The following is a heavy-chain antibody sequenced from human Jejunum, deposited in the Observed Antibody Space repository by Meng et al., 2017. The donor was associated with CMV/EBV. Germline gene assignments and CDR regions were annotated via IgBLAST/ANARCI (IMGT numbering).Heavy chain of an antibody. D-gene: IGHD3-16*01. CDR2: IFYSGSANYNT. V-gene: IGHV4-59*08. CDR3: ARHEGDYNY. J-gene: IGHJ4*02. Sequence: TCTVSGGSINDSYWGWIQRPPGKGLEWIGYIFYSGSANYNTNYNPSLKSRVTISVETSKNQFSLKLSSVTAADTAVYYCARHEGDYNYWGQGTLVTVSS. CDR1: GGSINDSY.